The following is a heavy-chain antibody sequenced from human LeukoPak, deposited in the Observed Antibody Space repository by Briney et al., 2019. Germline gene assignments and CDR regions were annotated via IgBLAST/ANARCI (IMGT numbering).Heavy chain of an antibody. J-gene: IGHJ4*02. CDR1: GFTFSSYG. Sequence: GRSLRLSCAASGFTFSSYGMHWVRQAPSKGLEWVAVISYDGSNKYYADSVKGRFTISRDNSKNTLYLQMNSLRAEDTAVYYCAKDIVVVPALDYWGQGTLVTVSS. V-gene: IGHV3-30*18. D-gene: IGHD2-2*01. CDR2: ISYDGSNK. CDR3: AKDIVVVPALDY.